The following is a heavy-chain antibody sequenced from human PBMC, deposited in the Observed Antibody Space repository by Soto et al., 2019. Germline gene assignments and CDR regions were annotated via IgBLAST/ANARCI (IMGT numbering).Heavy chain of an antibody. CDR3: AKDRDGAAAGPTKFYGMDV. CDR1: GFTFSSYA. J-gene: IGHJ6*02. Sequence: GGSLRLSCAASGFTFSSYAMSWVRQAPGKGLEWVSVISGSGDSTYYADSVRGRFTISRDNSKNTLYLQMNSLRAEDTAVYYRAKDRDGAAAGPTKFYGMDVWGQGTTVTVSS. CDR2: ISGSGDST. V-gene: IGHV3-23*01. D-gene: IGHD6-13*01.